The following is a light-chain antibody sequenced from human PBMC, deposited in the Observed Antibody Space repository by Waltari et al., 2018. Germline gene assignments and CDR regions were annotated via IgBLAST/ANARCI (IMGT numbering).Light chain of an antibody. CDR3: QQYNNWPYT. J-gene: IGKJ2*01. CDR1: QKVGTT. CDR2: RAS. V-gene: IGKV3-15*01. Sequence: EIVMTQSPGTLSVSPGGRTTLSCRASQKVGTTLAGYQQKPAQAPRLLIYRASTRATGIPARFSGSGSGTEFSLTISSLQSEDLAVYYCQQYNNWPYTFGQGTKLEIK.